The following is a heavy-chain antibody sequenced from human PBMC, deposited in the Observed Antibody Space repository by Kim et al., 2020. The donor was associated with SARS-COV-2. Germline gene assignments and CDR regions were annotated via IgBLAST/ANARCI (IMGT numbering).Heavy chain of an antibody. V-gene: IGHV3-23*01. CDR2: ISGSGGST. Sequence: GGSLRLSCAASGFTFSSYAMSWVRQAPGKGLEWVSAISGSGGSTYYADSVKGRFTISRDNSKNTLYLQMNSLRAEDTAVYYCAKSARGGTTVTTVYYYYGMDVGGQGTTVTVSS. CDR1: GFTFSSYA. CDR3: AKSARGGTTVTTVYYYYGMDV. J-gene: IGHJ6*02. D-gene: IGHD4-17*01.